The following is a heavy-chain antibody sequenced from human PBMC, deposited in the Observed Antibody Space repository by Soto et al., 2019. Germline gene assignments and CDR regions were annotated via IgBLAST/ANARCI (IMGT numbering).Heavy chain of an antibody. Sequence: GGSLRLSCTASGFTFRSYGMHWVRQAPGKGLEWVAVIWDDGSDKKYADSVKGRFTVSRDNSKNTLFLQMSSLRAEDTAVYYCARDPQINSDTSGYVGSWGPGTLVTVSS. CDR3: ARDPQINSDTSGYVGS. V-gene: IGHV3-33*01. D-gene: IGHD3-22*01. CDR1: GFTFRSYG. J-gene: IGHJ5*02. CDR2: IWDDGSDK.